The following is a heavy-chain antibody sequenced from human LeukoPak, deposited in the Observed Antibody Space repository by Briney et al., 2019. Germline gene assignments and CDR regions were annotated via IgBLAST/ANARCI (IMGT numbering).Heavy chain of an antibody. CDR2: ISGSGGST. Sequence: PGGSLRLSCAASGFTLSSYATSWVRQAPGKGLEWVSAISGSGGSTYYADSVKGRFTISRDNSKNTLYLQMNSLRAEDTAVYYCAKPLKGYFDYWGQGTLVTVSS. V-gene: IGHV3-23*01. CDR1: GFTLSSYA. J-gene: IGHJ4*02. CDR3: AKPLKGYFDY.